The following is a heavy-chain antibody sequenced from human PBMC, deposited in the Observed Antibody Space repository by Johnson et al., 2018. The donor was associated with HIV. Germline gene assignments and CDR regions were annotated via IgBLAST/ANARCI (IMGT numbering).Heavy chain of an antibody. Sequence: QVQLVESGGGVVQPGRSLRLSCAASGFTFSPYGMHWVRQAPGKGLEWVTIISYDGSDKYYADSVKGRFTISRDNSKNSLYLQMNSLRAEDTALYYCARDRAGFDIWGQGTMVTVSS. CDR2: ISYDGSDK. CDR3: ARDRAGFDI. CDR1: GFTFSPYG. J-gene: IGHJ3*02. V-gene: IGHV3-30*03. D-gene: IGHD6-19*01.